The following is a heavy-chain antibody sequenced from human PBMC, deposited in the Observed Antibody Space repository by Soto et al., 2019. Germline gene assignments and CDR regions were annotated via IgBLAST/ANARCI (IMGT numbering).Heavy chain of an antibody. V-gene: IGHV3-23*01. CDR1: GFTFSSYA. Sequence: HPGGSLRLSCAASGFTFSSYAMSWVRQAPGKRLEWVSAISGSGGSTYYADSVKGRFTISRDNSKNTLYLQMNSLRAEDTAVYYCAKDLPGDLRGTFFYYYYGTDVWGQGTTVTVSS. J-gene: IGHJ6*02. D-gene: IGHD3-3*01. CDR3: AKDLPGDLRGTFFYYYYGTDV. CDR2: ISGSGGST.